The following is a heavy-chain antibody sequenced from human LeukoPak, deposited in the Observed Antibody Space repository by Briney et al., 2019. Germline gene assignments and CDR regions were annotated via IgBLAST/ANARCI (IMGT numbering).Heavy chain of an antibody. CDR2: INPNSGGT. D-gene: IGHD2-2*02. Sequence: GASVTVSCKASGYTFTGYYMHWVRQAPGQGLEWMGCINPNSGGTNYAQKFQGRVTMTRDTSITTAYMELSRLTSDDTAVYYCARQIPGASNWGQGTLVTVSS. CDR3: ARQIPGASN. J-gene: IGHJ4*02. V-gene: IGHV1-2*02. CDR1: GYTFTGYY.